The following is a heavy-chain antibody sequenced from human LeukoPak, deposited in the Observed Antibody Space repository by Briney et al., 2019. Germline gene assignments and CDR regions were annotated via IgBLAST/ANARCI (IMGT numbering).Heavy chain of an antibody. J-gene: IGHJ4*02. CDR2: IYYSGTT. V-gene: IGHV4-59*11. Sequence: SETLSLTCTVSGGSISSHYWSWFRQTPAERPAWIAFIYYSGTTNYNPSLKGRVTISIDSSKNQFSLKLSSVTAADTAIYYCARGTGFYDSSGHYYWGYFDSWGQGTLVPVSS. D-gene: IGHD3-22*01. CDR1: GGSISSHY. CDR3: ARGTGFYDSSGHYYWGYFDS.